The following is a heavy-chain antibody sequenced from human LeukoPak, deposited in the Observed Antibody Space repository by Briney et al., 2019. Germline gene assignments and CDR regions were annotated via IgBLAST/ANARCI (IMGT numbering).Heavy chain of an antibody. D-gene: IGHD3-22*01. V-gene: IGHV1-69*04. CDR1: GYTFTSYG. J-gene: IGHJ4*02. Sequence: SVKVSCKASGYTFTSYGISWVRQAPGQGLEWMGRIIPILGIANYAQKFQGRVTITADKSTSTAYMELSSLRSEDTAVYYCARPDYYYYDSSGYYYYWGQGTLVTVSS. CDR3: ARPDYYYYDSSGYYYY. CDR2: IIPILGIA.